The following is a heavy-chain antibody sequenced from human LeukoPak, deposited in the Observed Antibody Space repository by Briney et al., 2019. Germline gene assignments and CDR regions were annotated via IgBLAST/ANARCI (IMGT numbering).Heavy chain of an antibody. D-gene: IGHD6-13*01. CDR3: ARESSSWYRNWFDP. CDR2: INPSGGST. V-gene: IGHV1-46*01. CDR1: GYTFTSYY. J-gene: IGHJ5*02. Sequence: ASVKVSCKASGYTFTSYYMHWVRQAPGQGLEWMGIINPSGGSTSYAQKFQGWVTMTRDTSISTAYMELSRLRSDDTAVYYCARESSSWYRNWFDPWGQGTLVTVSS.